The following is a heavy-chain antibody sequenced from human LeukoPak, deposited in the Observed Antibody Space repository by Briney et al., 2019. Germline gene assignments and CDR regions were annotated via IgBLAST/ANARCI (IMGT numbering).Heavy chain of an antibody. J-gene: IGHJ2*01. D-gene: IGHD3-22*01. CDR3: ARAGYDTSGFWYFDL. CDR2: MYYTGST. V-gene: IGHV4-59*01. Sequence: MYYTGSTNYNPSLKSRATISEDTSKKQFSLKLSSVTAADTAVYCARAGYDTSGFWYFDLWGRGTLVTVSS.